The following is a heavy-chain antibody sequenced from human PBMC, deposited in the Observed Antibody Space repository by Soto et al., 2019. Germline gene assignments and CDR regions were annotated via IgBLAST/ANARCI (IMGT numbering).Heavy chain of an antibody. J-gene: IGHJ4*02. Sequence: SQALSLTCAISGYRVSSNSAACNWIRQSPSRGLEWLGRTYYRSKWYNDYAVSVKSRITINPDTSKNQFSLQLNSVTPEDTAVYYCARSQSIAARRNFDYWGQGNLVTVSS. CDR2: TYYRSKWYN. V-gene: IGHV6-1*01. CDR1: GYRVSSNSAA. CDR3: ARSQSIAARRNFDY. D-gene: IGHD6-6*01.